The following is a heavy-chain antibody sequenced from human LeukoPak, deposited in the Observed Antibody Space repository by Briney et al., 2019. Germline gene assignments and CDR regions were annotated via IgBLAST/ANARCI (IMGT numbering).Heavy chain of an antibody. CDR3: ARDLDCSGGSCYRGSSDYYYYGMDV. Sequence: KPGGSLRLSCVGSGFTFSNYWMTWVRQAPGKGLEWVSSISSSSSYIYYADSVKGRFTISRDNAKNSLYLQMNSLRAEDTAVYYCARDLDCSGGSCYRGSSDYYYYGMDVWGQGTTVTVSS. CDR2: ISSSSSYI. V-gene: IGHV3-21*01. D-gene: IGHD2-15*01. J-gene: IGHJ6*02. CDR1: GFTFSNYW.